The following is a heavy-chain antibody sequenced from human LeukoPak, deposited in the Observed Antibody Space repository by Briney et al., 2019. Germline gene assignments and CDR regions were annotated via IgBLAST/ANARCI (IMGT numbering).Heavy chain of an antibody. CDR2: INPNSGGT. J-gene: IGHJ4*02. Sequence: GASVKVSCKASGYTFTGYYMHWVRQAPGQGLEWMGWINPNSGGTNYAQKFQGRVTMTRDTSISTAYMELSRLRSDDTAVYYCARPSRSRTRYSSGWATYFDYWGQGTLVTVSS. CDR1: GYTFTGYY. CDR3: ARPSRSRTRYSSGWATYFDY. V-gene: IGHV1-2*02. D-gene: IGHD6-19*01.